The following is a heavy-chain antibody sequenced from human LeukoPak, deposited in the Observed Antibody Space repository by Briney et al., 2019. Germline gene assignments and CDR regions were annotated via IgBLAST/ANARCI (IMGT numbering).Heavy chain of an antibody. CDR1: GFSISNDW. J-gene: IGHJ4*02. CDR3: TLIQGWGSGSYYRDL. V-gene: IGHV3-15*01. Sequence: GGSLRLSWAASGFSISNDWMSWVRQARGKGMEWVARVKSISAGETTDYAAPVKGRFTISRDDSKNTLYLQMNSLKTEDTAVYYCTLIQGWGSGSYYRDLWGQGTLVTVSS. CDR2: VKSISAGETT. D-gene: IGHD3-10*01.